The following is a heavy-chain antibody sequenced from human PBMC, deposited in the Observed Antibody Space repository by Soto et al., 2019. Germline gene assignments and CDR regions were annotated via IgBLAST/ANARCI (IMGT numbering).Heavy chain of an antibody. Sequence: KPSETLSLTCTVSGGSISSGDYYWSWIRQPPGKGLEWIGYIYYSGSTYYNPSLKSRVTISVDTSKNQFSLKLSSVTAADTAVYYCAREGLGYCGGGSCPRDAYYYGMDVWGQGTTVTVSS. V-gene: IGHV4-30-4*01. CDR2: IYYSGST. CDR1: GGSISSGDYY. J-gene: IGHJ6*02. D-gene: IGHD2-15*01. CDR3: AREGLGYCGGGSCPRDAYYYGMDV.